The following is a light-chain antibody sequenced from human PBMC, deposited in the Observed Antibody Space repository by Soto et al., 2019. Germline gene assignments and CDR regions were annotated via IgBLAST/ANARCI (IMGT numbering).Light chain of an antibody. CDR3: QQYGSSSTWT. V-gene: IGKV3-20*01. CDR2: AAS. Sequence: EIVLTQSPGTLSLSPGERATLSCRASQSVSSAYLAWYQHKPGQPPTLLIYAASSRVTGIPDRFSGSGSGTDFTLTLSRLEPEAFAVYYCQQYGSSSTWTFGQGTKVEIK. J-gene: IGKJ1*01. CDR1: QSVSSAY.